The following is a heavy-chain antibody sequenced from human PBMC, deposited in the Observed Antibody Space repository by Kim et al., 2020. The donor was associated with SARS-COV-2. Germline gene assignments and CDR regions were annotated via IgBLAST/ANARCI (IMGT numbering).Heavy chain of an antibody. D-gene: IGHD3-3*01. CDR2: INNSGGT. Sequence: SETLSLTCAVFGGSFSGYHWTWIRLSPGKGLEWIVEINNSGGTHCNPFLKRRVTISLDTSKNQFSLKLGSVSAADTAVYYCARGRAGVVPSPILGLGPYYDYYAMDVWGQGTTITVSS. CDR3: ARGRAGVVPSPILGLGPYYDYYAMDV. CDR1: GGSFSGYH. V-gene: IGHV4-34*01. J-gene: IGHJ6*02.